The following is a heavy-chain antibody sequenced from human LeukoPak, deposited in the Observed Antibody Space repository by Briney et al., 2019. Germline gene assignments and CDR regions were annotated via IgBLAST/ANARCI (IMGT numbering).Heavy chain of an antibody. CDR3: ARQGGSPDAFDI. Sequence: ASVKVSCKASGYTFTSYYMHWVRQAPGQGLEWMGIINPSGGSTSYAQKFQGRVTMTRNMSTSTVYMELSSLRSDDTAVYYCARQGGSPDAFDIWGQGTMVTVSS. D-gene: IGHD2-15*01. J-gene: IGHJ3*02. CDR2: INPSGGST. CDR1: GYTFTSYY. V-gene: IGHV1-46*01.